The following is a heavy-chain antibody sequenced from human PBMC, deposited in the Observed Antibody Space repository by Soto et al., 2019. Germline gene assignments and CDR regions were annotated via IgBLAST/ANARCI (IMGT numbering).Heavy chain of an antibody. D-gene: IGHD6-19*01. Sequence: PSETLSLTCTVSGGSISSSSYYWGWIRQPPGKGLEWIGSIYYSGSTYYNPSPKSRVTISVDTSKNQFSLKLSSVTAADTAVYYCAGPGIAVAGANYYYYGMDVWGQGTTVTVSS. V-gene: IGHV4-39*01. CDR3: AGPGIAVAGANYYYYGMDV. CDR2: IYYSGST. CDR1: GGSISSSSYY. J-gene: IGHJ6*02.